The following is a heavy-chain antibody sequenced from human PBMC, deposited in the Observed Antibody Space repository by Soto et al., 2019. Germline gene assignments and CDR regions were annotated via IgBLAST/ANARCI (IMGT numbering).Heavy chain of an antibody. CDR3: ARDTKLAIMITFGTGMDV. V-gene: IGHV3-21*01. J-gene: IGHJ6*02. Sequence: GGSLRLSCAASGFTFSSYSMNWVRQAPGKGLEWVSSISSSSSYIYYADSVKGRFTISRDNAKNSLYLQMNSLRAGDTAVYYCARDTKLAIMITFGTGMDVWGQGTTVTVSS. CDR2: ISSSSSYI. D-gene: IGHD3-16*01. CDR1: GFTFSSYS.